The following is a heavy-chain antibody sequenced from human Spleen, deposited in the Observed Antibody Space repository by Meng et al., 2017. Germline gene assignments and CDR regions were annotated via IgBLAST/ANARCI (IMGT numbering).Heavy chain of an antibody. Sequence: QVQLVQSGAEVKKPGASVKVSCKAFGYTLTNYAMNWVRQAPGQGPEWMGWINTNTGNPTYAQAFTGRFVFSLDTSVSTAFLQISSLKAEDTAFYYCARGSGDCVTTTCSSFDYWGQGTLVTVSS. CDR3: ARGSGDCVTTTCSSFDY. CDR2: INTNTGNP. V-gene: IGHV7-4-1*02. D-gene: IGHD2-2*01. J-gene: IGHJ4*02. CDR1: GYTLTNYA.